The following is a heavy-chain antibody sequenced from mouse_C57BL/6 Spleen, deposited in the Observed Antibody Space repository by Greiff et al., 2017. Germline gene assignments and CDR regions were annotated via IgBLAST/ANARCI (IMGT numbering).Heavy chain of an antibody. Sequence: QVQLKQSGAELVRPGASVTLSCKASGYTFTDYEMHWVKQTPVHGLEWIGAIDPETGGTAYNQKFKGKAILTADKSSSTAYMELRSLTSEDSAVYYCTRSGGYDYFDYWGQGTTLTVSS. CDR2: IDPETGGT. D-gene: IGHD2-2*01. CDR3: TRSGGYDYFDY. J-gene: IGHJ2*01. CDR1: GYTFTDYE. V-gene: IGHV1-15*01.